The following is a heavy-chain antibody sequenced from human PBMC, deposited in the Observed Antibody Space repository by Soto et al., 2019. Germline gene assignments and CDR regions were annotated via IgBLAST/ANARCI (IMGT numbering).Heavy chain of an antibody. CDR2: INPNIFNT. J-gene: IGHJ3*02. Sequence: ASVKVSCKASGYTFTSYDINWVRQATVQVLELIVWINPNIFNTCYSQKFQGRFTITMNTSIITSYIELIILISDYTSVYYCAXRTLYVWGIYRPHDAFDIWGQGTMVTVSS. D-gene: IGHD3-16*02. V-gene: IGHV1-8*01. CDR3: AXRTLYVWGIYRPHDAFDI. CDR1: GYTFTSYD.